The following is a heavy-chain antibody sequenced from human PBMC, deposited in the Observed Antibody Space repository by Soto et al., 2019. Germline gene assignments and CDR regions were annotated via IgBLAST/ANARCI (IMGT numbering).Heavy chain of an antibody. J-gene: IGHJ4*02. CDR1: GFTFSSYG. CDR2: ISYDEINK. V-gene: IGHV3-30*18. CDR3: AKSVYNWNDGFFDY. D-gene: IGHD1-1*01. Sequence: QVQLVESGGGVVQPGRSLRLSCAASGFTFSSYGMHWVRQAPGKGLEWVAIISYDEINKYYADSVKGRFTISRDNSKNTLYLQMNSLRAEDTAVYYCAKSVYNWNDGFFDYWGQRTLVTVSS.